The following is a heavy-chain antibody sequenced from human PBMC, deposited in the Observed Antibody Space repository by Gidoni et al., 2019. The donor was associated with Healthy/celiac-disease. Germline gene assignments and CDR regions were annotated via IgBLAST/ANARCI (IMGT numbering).Heavy chain of an antibody. J-gene: IGHJ5*02. CDR2: ISRSSSNR. CDR3: ARGPVTPRIAAAGPRFNWFDP. D-gene: IGHD6-13*01. CDR1: GFPFTSYS. V-gene: IGHV3-21*01. Sequence: EVQLVESGGGLVKPGGSLRLSCAASGFPFTSYSMNWVRQAPGQGRELVSFISRSSSNRYYADSVKGRFTITRDNAKNSVSLQMNSLSAGDTAVYYCARGPVTPRIAAAGPRFNWFDPWGQGTLVTVSS.